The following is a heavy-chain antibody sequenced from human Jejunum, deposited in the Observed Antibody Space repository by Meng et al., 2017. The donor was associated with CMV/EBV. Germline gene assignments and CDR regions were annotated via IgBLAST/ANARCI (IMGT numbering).Heavy chain of an antibody. J-gene: IGHJ3*02. CDR3: AKAFQLLYDAFDI. Sequence: CAVTLDVYVRDCGRQVRGKGLEWVSSISWNGGSIGYADSVKGRFTISRDNAKNSLFLQMNSLRPEDTALYYWAKAFQLLYDAFDIWGQGTRVTVSS. CDR1: AVTLDVYV. CDR2: ISWNGGSI. V-gene: IGHV3-9*01. D-gene: IGHD2-2*02.